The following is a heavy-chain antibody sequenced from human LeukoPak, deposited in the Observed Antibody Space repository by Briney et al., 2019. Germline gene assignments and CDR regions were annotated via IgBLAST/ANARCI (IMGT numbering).Heavy chain of an antibody. D-gene: IGHD3-3*01. Sequence: GGSLRLSCATSGFPFETNAMSWVRQAPGKGLEWVATIGNTETFYADSVTGRFTISRDNSKNTVNLQMNRLSVEDTAIYYCAKDWTQFNRFFNCFDSWGQGPLVTVSS. CDR1: GFPFETNA. V-gene: IGHV3-23*01. CDR2: IGNTET. J-gene: IGHJ4*02. CDR3: AKDWTQFNRFFNCFDS.